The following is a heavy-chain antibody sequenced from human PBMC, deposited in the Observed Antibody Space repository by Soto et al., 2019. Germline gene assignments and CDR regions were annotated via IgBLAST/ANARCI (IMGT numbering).Heavy chain of an antibody. J-gene: IGHJ6*03. V-gene: IGHV3-15*01. CDR2: IKSKTDGGTT. Sequence: GGSLRLSCAASGFTFSNAWMSWVRQAPGKGLEWVGRIKSKTDGGTTDYAAPGKGRFTISRDDSKNTLYLQMNSLKTEDTAVYYCTTDPLKTIYYDSSGYYYYYYYMDVWGKGTTVTVSS. CDR3: TTDPLKTIYYDSSGYYYYYYYMDV. D-gene: IGHD3-22*01. CDR1: GFTFSNAW.